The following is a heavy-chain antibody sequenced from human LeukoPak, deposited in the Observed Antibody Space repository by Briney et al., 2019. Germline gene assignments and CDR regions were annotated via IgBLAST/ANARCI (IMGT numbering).Heavy chain of an antibody. Sequence: GGSLRLSCAASGFMFSSNWMSWVRLAPGKGLEWVANIKEDGTETYYVDSVKGRFTISRDNAKNSLYLQMNSQRVEDTAVYYCAKEGRSLQTYWGQGTLVTVSS. CDR3: AKEGRSLQTY. J-gene: IGHJ4*02. CDR1: GFMFSSNW. CDR2: IKEDGTET. D-gene: IGHD5-24*01. V-gene: IGHV3-7*03.